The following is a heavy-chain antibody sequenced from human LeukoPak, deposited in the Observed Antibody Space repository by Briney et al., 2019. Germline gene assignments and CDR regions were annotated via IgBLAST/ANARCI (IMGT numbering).Heavy chain of an antibody. D-gene: IGHD2-15*01. CDR2: IIPILGIA. J-gene: IGHJ4*02. V-gene: IGHV1-69*04. CDR1: GGTFSSYA. Sequence: SVKVSCKASGGTFSSYAISWVRQAPGQGLEWMGRIIPILGIANYAQKFQGRVTITADKSTSTAYMELSSLRSEDTAVYYCARGGPVAATERYFDYWGQGTLVTVSS. CDR3: ARGGPVAATERYFDY.